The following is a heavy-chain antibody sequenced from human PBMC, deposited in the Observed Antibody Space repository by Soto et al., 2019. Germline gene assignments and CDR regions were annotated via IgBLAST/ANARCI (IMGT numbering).Heavy chain of an antibody. CDR3: ARDDEYSSGWYSDY. CDR1: GFTFSSYS. V-gene: IGHV3-21*01. Sequence: LRLSCAASGFTFSSYSMNWVRQAPGKGLEWVSSISSSSSYIYYADSVKGRFTISRDNAKNSLYLQMNSLRAEDTAVYYCARDDEYSSGWYSDYWGQGTLVTVSS. J-gene: IGHJ4*02. D-gene: IGHD6-19*01. CDR2: ISSSSSYI.